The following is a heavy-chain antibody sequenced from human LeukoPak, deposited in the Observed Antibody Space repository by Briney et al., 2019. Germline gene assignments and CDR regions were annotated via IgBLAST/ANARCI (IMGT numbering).Heavy chain of an antibody. CDR2: ISSDGSNK. D-gene: IGHD2-2*01. V-gene: IGHV3-30*04. CDR1: GFTFSSYA. Sequence: GRSLRLSCAASGFTFSSYAMHWVRQAPGKGLEWVAVISSDGSNKYYADPMKGRFTISRDNAKNSLYLQMNSLRAEDTAVYYCARLKLLWSNYFDYWGQGTLVTVSS. J-gene: IGHJ4*02. CDR3: ARLKLLWSNYFDY.